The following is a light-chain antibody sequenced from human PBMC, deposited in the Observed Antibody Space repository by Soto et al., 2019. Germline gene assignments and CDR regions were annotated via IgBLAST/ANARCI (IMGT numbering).Light chain of an antibody. CDR3: CSYACCRSPYV. CDR1: TSDVGSYDL. CDR2: EVS. Sequence: QSVLTQPASVSGSPGQSITISCTGTTSDVGSYDLVSWYQQHPGKAPKIMIYEVSKRPSGDSNRFSGSKSGNTASLTISGLQAEYEADYYCCSYACCRSPYVFRTGTKVTVL. V-gene: IGLV2-23*02. J-gene: IGLJ1*01.